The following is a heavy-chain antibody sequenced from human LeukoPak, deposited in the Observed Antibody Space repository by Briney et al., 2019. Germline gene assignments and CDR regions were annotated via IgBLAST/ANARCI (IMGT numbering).Heavy chain of an antibody. Sequence: GGSLRLSCAASGFAFSSYGMHWVRQAPGKGLEWVAYIHYDSTTEDYADSVKGRFTISRDNSKNTLYLQMNSLRAEDTAVYYCARDLLYNNSPGLEYWGQGTLVTVSS. J-gene: IGHJ4*02. CDR3: ARDLLYNNSPGLEY. CDR1: GFAFSSYG. D-gene: IGHD3-10*01. CDR2: IHYDSTTE. V-gene: IGHV3-30*02.